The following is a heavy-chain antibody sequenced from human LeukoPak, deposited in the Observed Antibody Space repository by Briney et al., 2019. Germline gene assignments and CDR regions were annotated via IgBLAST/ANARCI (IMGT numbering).Heavy chain of an antibody. D-gene: IGHD6-13*01. CDR3: ARLLIAAANY. CDR1: GGSISSYY. CDR2: IYYSGST. J-gene: IGHJ4*02. V-gene: IGHV4-59*05. Sequence: PSETLSLTCTVSGGSISSYYWSWIRQPPGRGLEWIGSIYYSGSTYYNPSLKSRVTISVDTSKNQFSLKLSSVTAADTAVYYCARLLIAAANYWGQGTLVTVSS.